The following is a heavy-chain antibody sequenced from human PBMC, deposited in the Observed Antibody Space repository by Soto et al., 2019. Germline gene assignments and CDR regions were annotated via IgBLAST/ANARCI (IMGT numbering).Heavy chain of an antibody. Sequence: ASLKISCKASGYKFTTYFIHWVRQAPGQGLEWMGMIHPSGDTGYGQKFRGRVTMTIDTSTTTAYMELRNLTSEDTAIYFSVRGYCTTTPCSGDFQHWGQRTLVTVSS. V-gene: IGHV1-46*01. CDR2: IHPSGDT. D-gene: IGHD2-8*01. CDR3: VRGYCTTTPCSGDFQH. J-gene: IGHJ1*01. CDR1: GYKFTTYF.